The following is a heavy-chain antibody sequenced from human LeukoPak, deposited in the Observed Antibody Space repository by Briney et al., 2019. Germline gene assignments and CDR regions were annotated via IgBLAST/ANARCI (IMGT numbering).Heavy chain of an antibody. V-gene: IGHV4-59*01. CDR2: IFYTGST. Sequence: SETLSLTCPVSGGSISSYYWSWIRQPPGKGLEWIGYIFYTGSTNYNPSLKSRVTISVDTSKNQFSLKLSSVTAADTAVYYCARGYGGNSEVRGGLFYYYYYMDVWGKGTTVTVSS. D-gene: IGHD4-23*01. CDR1: GGSISSYY. CDR3: ARGYGGNSEVRGGLFYYYYYMDV. J-gene: IGHJ6*03.